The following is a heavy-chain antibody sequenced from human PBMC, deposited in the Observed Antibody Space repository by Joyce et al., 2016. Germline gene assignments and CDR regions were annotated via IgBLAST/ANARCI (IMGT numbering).Heavy chain of an antibody. CDR2: LYYSGST. Sequence: QVQLQESGPGPVKPSETLSLSCTVSGGSVSSSGYYWSWIRQLPGKGLEGIGDLYYSGSTNFSPSHTGRVTISVDTSKSQSTLRLTSVPAADTAVYYCAQRTEILTGPSAYDVWGQGTMVTVSS. D-gene: IGHD3-9*01. CDR3: AQRTEILTGPSAYDV. V-gene: IGHV4-61*08. CDR1: GGSVSSSGYY. J-gene: IGHJ3*01.